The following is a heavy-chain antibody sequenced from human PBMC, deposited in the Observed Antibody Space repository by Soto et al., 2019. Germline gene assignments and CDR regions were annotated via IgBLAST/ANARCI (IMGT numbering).Heavy chain of an antibody. V-gene: IGHV4-59*01. J-gene: IGHJ6*03. D-gene: IGHD2-2*01. CDR2: MYNSGST. CDR3: AKSLVAPPAMSYYYYDMDV. Sequence: QVQLQESGPGLVKPSETLSLTCTVSSGSISSYYWSWIRQPPGKGLEWIGYMYNSGSTNYNPSLRSRVAISVDTPKNQLSLRLSSVTAADTAVYYCAKSLVAPPAMSYYYYDMDVWGKGTTVTVSS. CDR1: SGSISSYY.